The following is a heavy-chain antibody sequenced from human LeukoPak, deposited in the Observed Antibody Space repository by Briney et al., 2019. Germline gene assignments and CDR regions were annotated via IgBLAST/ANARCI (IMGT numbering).Heavy chain of an antibody. D-gene: IGHD3-16*01. CDR2: ISYDGSNK. J-gene: IGHJ3*02. V-gene: IGHV3-30-3*01. CDR3: ARGGTYDDAFDI. CDR1: GFTFSSYA. Sequence: GGSLRLSCAASGFTFSSYAMHWVRQAPGKGLEWVAVISYDGSNKYYADSVKDRFTISRDNSKNTLYLQMNNLRAEDTAVYYCARGGTYDDAFDIWGQGTMVTVSS.